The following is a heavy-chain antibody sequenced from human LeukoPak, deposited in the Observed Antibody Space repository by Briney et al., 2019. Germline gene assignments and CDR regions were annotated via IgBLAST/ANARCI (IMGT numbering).Heavy chain of an antibody. V-gene: IGHV4-39*02. CDR1: GGSISSSSYY. J-gene: IGHJ6*03. CDR3: ARGNFYYYYYMDV. D-gene: IGHD3-3*01. CDR2: IYYSGST. Sequence: PSETLSLTCTVSGGSISSSSYYWGWIRQPPGKGLEWIGSIYYSGSTYYNPSLKSRVTISVDTSKNHFSLKLSSVTAADTAVYYCARGNFYYYYYMDVWGKGTTVTVSS.